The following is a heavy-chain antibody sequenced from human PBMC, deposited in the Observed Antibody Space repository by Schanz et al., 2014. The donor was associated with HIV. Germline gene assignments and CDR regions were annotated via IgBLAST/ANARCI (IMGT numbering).Heavy chain of an antibody. CDR2: INHLGST. CDR1: VGSFSGYY. V-gene: IGHV4-34*02. CDR3: ARVPYCRSPMCYDWYFDL. J-gene: IGHJ2*01. Sequence: QVQLQQWGAGLLKPSETLSLTCAVYVGSFSGYYWSWIRQPPGKELEWIGEINHLGSTNYNPSLKSRFARAVDTSKNQFSLRLNSVTAADTAVYYCARVPYCRSPMCYDWYFDLWGRGTLVTVSS. D-gene: IGHD2-2*01.